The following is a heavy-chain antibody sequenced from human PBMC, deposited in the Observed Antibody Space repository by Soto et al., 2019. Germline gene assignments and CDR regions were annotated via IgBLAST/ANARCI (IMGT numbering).Heavy chain of an antibody. CDR2: MSHSGGT. J-gene: IGHJ3*02. Sequence: QVQLQQWGAGLLKPSETLSLTCPVYGGSVSGANYYWSWIRQPPGKGLEWIGEMSHSGGTHFNPSLKSRVTISVDTSTNQFSLKMSSVTAADTALYYCARVERGTATTVVDAFDIWGPGTMVTVSS. V-gene: IGHV4-34*01. CDR1: GGSVSGANYY. D-gene: IGHD1-1*01. CDR3: ARVERGTATTVVDAFDI.